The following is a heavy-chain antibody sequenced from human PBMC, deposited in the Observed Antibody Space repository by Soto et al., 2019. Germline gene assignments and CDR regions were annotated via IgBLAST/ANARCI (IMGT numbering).Heavy chain of an antibody. D-gene: IGHD6-19*01. Sequence: QITLKESGPTLVKPTQTLTLTCTFSGFSLNTNAVGVAWIRQPPGKALEWLALLYWDDDKRYSPSLKSRLTITTDTYKNHVVLTMTNMDPEDTATYYCAHRRVRDSSGENFDSWGQGTLVTVSS. CDR3: AHRRVRDSSGENFDS. V-gene: IGHV2-5*02. CDR1: GFSLNTNAVG. CDR2: LYWDDDK. J-gene: IGHJ4*02.